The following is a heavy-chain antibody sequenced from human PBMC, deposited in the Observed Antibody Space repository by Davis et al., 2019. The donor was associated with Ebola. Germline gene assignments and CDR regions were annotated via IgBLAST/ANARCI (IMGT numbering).Heavy chain of an antibody. V-gene: IGHV5-51*01. Sequence: GESLKISCKASGYSFNIYWIVWVRQMPGRGLEYMGMISPGDSHTNYNPSFQGHVIMSADTSTRTAYLQWNSLKASDSAVYYCARPGDPYYYYGLAVWGPGTTVTVSS. D-gene: IGHD2-21*02. CDR2: ISPGDSHT. CDR3: ARPGDPYYYYGLAV. CDR1: GYSFNIYW. J-gene: IGHJ6*02.